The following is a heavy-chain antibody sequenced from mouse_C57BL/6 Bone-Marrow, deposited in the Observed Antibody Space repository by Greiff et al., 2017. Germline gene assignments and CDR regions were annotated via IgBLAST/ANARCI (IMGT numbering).Heavy chain of an antibody. D-gene: IGHD2-3*01. CDR3: TGGRLLPWFAY. CDR2: IRLKSDNYAT. J-gene: IGHJ3*01. V-gene: IGHV6-3*01. CDR1: GFTFSNYW. Sequence: EVKVVESGGGLVQPGGSMKLSCVASGFTFSNYWMNWVRQSPEKGLEWVAQIRLKSDNYATHYAESVKGRFTISRDDSKSSVYLQMNNLRAEDTGIYYCTGGRLLPWFAYWGQGTLVTVSA.